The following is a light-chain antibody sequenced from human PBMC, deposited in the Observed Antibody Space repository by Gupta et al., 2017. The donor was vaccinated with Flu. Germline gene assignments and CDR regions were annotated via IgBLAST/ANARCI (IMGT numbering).Light chain of an antibody. V-gene: IGKV1-9*01. CDR2: AAS. CDR3: QQVNSYSDT. Sequence: WYQQKPGKAPKLLIYAASNLQSGVPSRFSGSGSGRQFTLTIRSLQPEDFATYFCQQVNSYSDTFGQGTKVEIK. J-gene: IGKJ2*01.